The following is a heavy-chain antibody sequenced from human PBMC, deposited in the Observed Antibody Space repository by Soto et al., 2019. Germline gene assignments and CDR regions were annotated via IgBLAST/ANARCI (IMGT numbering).Heavy chain of an antibody. CDR3: ARMGDVPYYYSGMDV. V-gene: IGHV1-18*01. J-gene: IGHJ6*02. CDR2: INGYNGNT. CDR1: GYTFSTYG. Sequence: QVQLVQSGAEVKKPGASVKVSCKASGYTFSTYGISWVRQAPGQGLEWMGWINGYNGNTNYAPKLQGRITMTTDTSTTTVYMELRSLRSDDTAVYYCARMGDVPYYYSGMDVWGQGTTVTVSS. D-gene: IGHD3-16*01.